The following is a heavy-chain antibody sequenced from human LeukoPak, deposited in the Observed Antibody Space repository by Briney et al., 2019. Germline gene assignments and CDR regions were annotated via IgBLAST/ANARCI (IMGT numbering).Heavy chain of an antibody. J-gene: IGHJ4*02. Sequence: PGGSLRLSCAASGFTFNTYWMSWVRQAPGKGLEWVANIKQDGSEKYYVDSVKGRFTISRDNAKKTLYLQMNSLRAEDTAVYYCASRAHFWSGPGGWGQGTLVTVSS. CDR3: ASRAHFWSGPGG. D-gene: IGHD3-3*02. CDR2: IKQDGSEK. V-gene: IGHV3-7*01. CDR1: GFTFNTYW.